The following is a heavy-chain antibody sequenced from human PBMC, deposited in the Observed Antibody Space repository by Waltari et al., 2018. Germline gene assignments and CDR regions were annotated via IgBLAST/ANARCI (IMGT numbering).Heavy chain of an antibody. CDR1: GYTFTSYD. CDR2: MNPNSGNT. J-gene: IGHJ2*01. D-gene: IGHD4-17*01. Sequence: QVQLVQSGAEVKKPGASVKVSCKASGYTFTSYDIHCVRQAPGQGLAWMGWMNPNSGNTGYAQKFQGRVTMTRNTSISTAYMELSSLRSEETAVYYCARWNRDYGGNSVFDLWGRGTRVTVSS. CDR3: ARWNRDYGGNSVFDL. V-gene: IGHV1-8*01.